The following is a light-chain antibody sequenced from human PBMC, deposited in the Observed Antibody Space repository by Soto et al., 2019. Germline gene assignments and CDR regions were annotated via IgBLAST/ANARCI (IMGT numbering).Light chain of an antibody. CDR1: SSDVGGYNS. CDR2: EVS. J-gene: IGLJ1*01. Sequence: QAVLTQPPSASGSPGQSVTISCTGTSSDVGGYNSVSWYQHHPGKAPKLIIYEVSKRPSGVPNRFSGSKSGNTASLTVSGLQAEDEADYYCNSYAGSNIYVFGSGTKLTVL. CDR3: NSYAGSNIYV. V-gene: IGLV2-8*01.